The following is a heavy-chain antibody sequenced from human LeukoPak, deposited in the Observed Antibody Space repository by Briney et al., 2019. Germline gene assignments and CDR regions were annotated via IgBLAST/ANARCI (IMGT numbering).Heavy chain of an antibody. CDR3: ARGEDGAAAGTTFDP. CDR2: IYYSGST. J-gene: IGHJ5*02. CDR1: GGSFSSYY. Sequence: PSETLSLTCAVYGGSFSSYYWSWIRQPPGKGLEWIGYIYYSGSTNYNPSLESRVTISVDTSKNQFSLKLSSVTAADTAVYYCARGEDGAAAGTTFDPWGQGTLVTVSS. D-gene: IGHD6-13*01. V-gene: IGHV4-59*01.